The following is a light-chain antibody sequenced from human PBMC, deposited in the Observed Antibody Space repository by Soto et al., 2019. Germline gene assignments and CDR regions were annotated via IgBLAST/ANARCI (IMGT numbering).Light chain of an antibody. CDR1: SSDIGRYTY. V-gene: IGLV2-14*03. J-gene: IGLJ1*01. Sequence: QSALTQPASVSGSPGQSIIISCTGTSSDIGRYTYVSWYQQHPGKAPKLMIYDVSDRPSGVSNRFSGSKSGNTASLTISGLQTEDEADYYCSSYTSSSALVVFGTGTKLTVL. CDR3: SSYTSSSALVV. CDR2: DVS.